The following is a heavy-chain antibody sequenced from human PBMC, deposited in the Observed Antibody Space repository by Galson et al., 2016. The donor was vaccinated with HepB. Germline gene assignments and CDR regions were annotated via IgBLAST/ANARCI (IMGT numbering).Heavy chain of an antibody. J-gene: IGHJ6*02. D-gene: IGHD5-18*01. CDR2: ISWNSGSK. V-gene: IGHV3-9*01. CDR3: GNDVGTGGYANGYYYGVDV. CDR1: GFIFDDYG. Sequence: SLRLSCAASGFIFDDYGMHWVRQAPGKGLEWVSSISWNSGSKGYADSVKGRFTISRDNAKKSLYLEMKSLRPEDTAFYYCGNDVGTGGYANGYYYGVDVWGQGTTVTVSS.